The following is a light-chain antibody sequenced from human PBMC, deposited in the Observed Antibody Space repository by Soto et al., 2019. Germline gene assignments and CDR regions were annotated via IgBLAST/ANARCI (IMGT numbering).Light chain of an antibody. CDR2: DAS. V-gene: IGKV3-11*01. CDR3: QQYNRNTWS. CDR1: QSVSSY. Sequence: EIVLTQSPATLSLSPGERATLSCRASQSVSSYLAWYQQKPGQAPRLLIYDASNRATGIPARFSGSGSGTDFTLTISSLEPEDFATYFCQQYNRNTWSFGPGTKVDI. J-gene: IGKJ1*01.